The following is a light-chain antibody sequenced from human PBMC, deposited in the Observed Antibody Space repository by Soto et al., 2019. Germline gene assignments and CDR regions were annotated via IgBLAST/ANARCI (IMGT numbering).Light chain of an antibody. CDR3: QQYGSSPLT. V-gene: IGKV3D-20*01. CDR1: QSVSSSY. CDR2: DAS. J-gene: IGKJ4*01. Sequence: ELVLTQSPATLPLSPGERATLSCGARQSVSSSYLAWYHQKPGLAPRLLIYDASSRATGIPARFSGSGSGTDFTLTISRLEPEDFAVYYCQQYGSSPLTFGGGTKVEIQ.